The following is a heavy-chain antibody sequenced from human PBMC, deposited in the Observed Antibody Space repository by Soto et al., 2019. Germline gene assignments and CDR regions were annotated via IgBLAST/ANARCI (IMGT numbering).Heavy chain of an antibody. CDR2: INHSGST. D-gene: IGHD2-8*01. Sequence: SETLSLTCAVYGGSFSGYYWSWIRQPPGKGLEWIGEINHSGSTNYNPSLKSRVTISVDTSKNQFSLKLSSVTAADTAVYYCAVGGYCTNGVCYAFDYWGQGTLVTVS. V-gene: IGHV4-34*01. J-gene: IGHJ4*02. CDR3: AVGGYCTNGVCYAFDY. CDR1: GGSFSGYY.